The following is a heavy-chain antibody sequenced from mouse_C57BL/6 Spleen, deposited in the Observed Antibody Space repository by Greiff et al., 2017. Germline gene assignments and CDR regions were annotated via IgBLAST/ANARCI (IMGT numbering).Heavy chain of an antibody. J-gene: IGHJ2*01. CDR2: ISSGSSTI. CDR1: GFTFSDYG. V-gene: IGHV5-17*01. D-gene: IGHD2-4*01. CDR3: ARIYYDSYFDY. Sequence: EVHLVESGGGLVKPGGSLKLSCAASGFTFSDYGMHWVRQAPEKGLAWVAYISSGSSTIYYAATVQGRFPISRDTAKNPQFLQMTSLMSEDTAMYYCARIYYDSYFDYWGQGTTLTVSS.